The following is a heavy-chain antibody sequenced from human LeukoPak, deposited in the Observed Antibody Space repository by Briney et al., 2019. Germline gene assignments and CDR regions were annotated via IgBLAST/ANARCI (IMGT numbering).Heavy chain of an antibody. Sequence: GGSLRLSCAASGFAFSSYAMHWVRQGPGKGVEWVAVISYDGSNKYYADSVKGRFTISRDNAKNSLYLQMNSLRAEDTAVYYCARDQEDGYNFFDYWGQGTLVTVSS. CDR2: ISYDGSNK. J-gene: IGHJ4*02. CDR3: ARDQEDGYNFFDY. D-gene: IGHD5-24*01. V-gene: IGHV3-30*04. CDR1: GFAFSSYA.